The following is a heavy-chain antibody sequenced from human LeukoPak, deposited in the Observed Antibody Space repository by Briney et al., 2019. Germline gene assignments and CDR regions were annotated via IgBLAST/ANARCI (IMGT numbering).Heavy chain of an antibody. CDR1: GGTFSSYA. V-gene: IGHV1-69*01. Sequence: GSSVKVSCKASGGTFSSYAISWVRQAPGQGLEWMGGIIPIFGTANYAQKFQGRVTITADESTSTAYMELSSLRSEDTAVYYCARDRMATGGYYYSMDVWGQGTTVTVSS. CDR3: ARDRMATGGYYYSMDV. D-gene: IGHD5-24*01. CDR2: IIPIFGTA. J-gene: IGHJ6*02.